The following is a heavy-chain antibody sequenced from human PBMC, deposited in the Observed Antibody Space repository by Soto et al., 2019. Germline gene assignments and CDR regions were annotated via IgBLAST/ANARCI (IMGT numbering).Heavy chain of an antibody. J-gene: IGHJ3*02. Sequence: ASVKVSCKASGYTFTGYYMDWVRQAPGQGLEWMGWINPNSGGTNYAQKFQGWVTMTRDTSISTAYMELSRLRSDDTAVYYCASGGTSSSGGSCRGAFDIWGQGTMVTVSS. D-gene: IGHD2-15*01. V-gene: IGHV1-2*04. CDR1: GYTFTGYY. CDR2: INPNSGGT. CDR3: ASGGTSSSGGSCRGAFDI.